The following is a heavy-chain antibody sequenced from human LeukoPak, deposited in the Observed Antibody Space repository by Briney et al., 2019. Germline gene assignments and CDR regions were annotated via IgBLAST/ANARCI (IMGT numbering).Heavy chain of an antibody. CDR3: AKDYDFWSGYYDY. J-gene: IGHJ4*02. Sequence: PAGSLRLSCAASGFTFSSYGKHWVRQAPGKGLEWMAFIRYDGSNKYYADSVKGRFTISRDNSKNTLYLQMNSLRAEDTAVYYCAKDYDFWSGYYDYWGQGTLVTVSS. V-gene: IGHV3-30*02. D-gene: IGHD3-3*01. CDR2: IRYDGSNK. CDR1: GFTFSSYG.